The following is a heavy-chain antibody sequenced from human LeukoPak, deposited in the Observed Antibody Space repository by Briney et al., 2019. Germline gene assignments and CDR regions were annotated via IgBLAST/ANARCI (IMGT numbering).Heavy chain of an antibody. V-gene: IGHV3-30*18. CDR3: AKLVGEGFDY. D-gene: IGHD3-10*01. CDR1: GFTFNSYG. CDR2: ISYDGSNK. J-gene: IGHJ4*02. Sequence: GGSLRLSCAASGFTFNSYGMHWVRQAPGKGLEWVAVISYDGSNKYYAVSVKGRFTISRDNSKNTLYLQMNSLRAEDTAVYYCAKLVGEGFDYWGQGTLVTVSS.